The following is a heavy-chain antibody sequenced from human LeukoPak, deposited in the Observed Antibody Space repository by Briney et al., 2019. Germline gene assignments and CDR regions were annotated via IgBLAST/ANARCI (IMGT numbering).Heavy chain of an antibody. CDR1: GFTFSGSA. CDR3: TRSPILYGLYFDY. J-gene: IGHJ4*02. V-gene: IGHV3-73*01. Sequence: PGGSLRLSCAASGFTFSGSAMHWVRQASGKWLEWVGGIRSKANSYATAYAASVKGRFTISRDDSKNTAYLQMNSLKTEDTAVYYCTRSPILYGLYFDYWGQGTLVTVSS. CDR2: IRSKANSYAT. D-gene: IGHD2-2*02.